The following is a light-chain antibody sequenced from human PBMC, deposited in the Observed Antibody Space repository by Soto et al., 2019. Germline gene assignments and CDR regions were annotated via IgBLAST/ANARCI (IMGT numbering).Light chain of an antibody. V-gene: IGKV1-9*01. Sequence: DIQLTQSPSFLSASVGDRVTITCRASQGISSYLAWYQQKPGKAPKLLIFDASTLQSGVPSRFSGSGSGTEYTLTISSLQPEDLATYYSQHLNSYPAVFGPGTIVDIK. CDR2: DAS. CDR1: QGISSY. CDR3: QHLNSYPAV. J-gene: IGKJ3*01.